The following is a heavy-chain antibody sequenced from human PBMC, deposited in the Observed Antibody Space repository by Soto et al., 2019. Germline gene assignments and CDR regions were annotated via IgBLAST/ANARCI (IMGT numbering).Heavy chain of an antibody. Sequence: QITLKESGPTLVKPTQTLTLTCTFSGFSLSTSGVGVGWIHQPPGKALEWLALIYWDDDKRYSPSLKSRLTITKDTSKNQVVLTMTNMDPVDTATYYCAHSTYYYGSGSYYDPYNWFDPWGQGTLVTVSS. CDR1: GFSLSTSGVG. D-gene: IGHD3-10*01. J-gene: IGHJ5*02. V-gene: IGHV2-5*02. CDR3: AHSTYYYGSGSYYDPYNWFDP. CDR2: IYWDDDK.